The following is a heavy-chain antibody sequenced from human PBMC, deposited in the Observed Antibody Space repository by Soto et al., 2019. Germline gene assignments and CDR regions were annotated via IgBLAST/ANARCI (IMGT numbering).Heavy chain of an antibody. CDR2: IYYSGST. V-gene: IGHV4-39*01. D-gene: IGHD5-18*01. CDR3: ASSEGYSYGYYYYYGMDV. Sequence: SETLSLTCTVSGGSISSSSYYWGWIRQPPGKGLEWIGSIYYSGSTYYNPSLKSRVTISVDTSKNQFSLKLSSVTAADTAVYYCASSEGYSYGYYYYYGMDVWGQGTTVTVSS. CDR1: GGSISSSSYY. J-gene: IGHJ6*02.